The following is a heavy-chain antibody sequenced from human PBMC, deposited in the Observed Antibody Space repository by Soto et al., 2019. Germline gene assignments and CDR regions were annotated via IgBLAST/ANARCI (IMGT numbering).Heavy chain of an antibody. J-gene: IGHJ4*02. CDR2: ISGSGGST. Sequence: EVQLLESGGGLVQPGGSLRLSCAASGFTFSSYAMSWVRQAPGKGLEWVSAISGSGGSTYYADSVKGRFTISRDNSKNTLYLQMNSLRGEDTAVYYCAKTVWGWNYEKNFDYWVQGTLVTVSS. CDR3: AKTVWGWNYEKNFDY. V-gene: IGHV3-23*01. D-gene: IGHD1-7*01. CDR1: GFTFSSYA.